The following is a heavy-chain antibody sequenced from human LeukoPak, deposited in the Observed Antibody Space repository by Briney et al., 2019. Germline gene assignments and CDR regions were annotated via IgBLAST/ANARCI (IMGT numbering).Heavy chain of an antibody. D-gene: IGHD3-10*01. CDR2: ISGSGGST. CDR1: GFTFSSYA. V-gene: IGHV3-23*01. CDR3: AKDGFQTWTYGMDV. Sequence: PGGSLRLSCAASGFTFSSYAMSWVRQAPGKGLEWVSAISGSGGSTYYADSVKGRFTISRDNSKNTLYLQMNSPRAEDTAVYYCAKDGFQTWTYGMDVWGQGTTVTVSS. J-gene: IGHJ6*02.